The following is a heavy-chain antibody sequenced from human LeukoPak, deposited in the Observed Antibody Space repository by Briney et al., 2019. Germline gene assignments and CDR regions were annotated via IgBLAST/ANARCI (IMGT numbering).Heavy chain of an antibody. CDR3: ARDRGFIVVVPAAFDY. CDR2: IWYDGSNK. Sequence: PGGSLRLSCAAPGFTFSSYGMHWVRQAPGKGLEWVADIWYDGSNKYYADSVKGRFTISRDNSKNTLYLQMNSLRAEDTAVYYCARDRGFIVVVPAAFDYWGQGTLVTVSS. J-gene: IGHJ4*02. V-gene: IGHV3-33*01. CDR1: GFTFSSYG. D-gene: IGHD2-2*01.